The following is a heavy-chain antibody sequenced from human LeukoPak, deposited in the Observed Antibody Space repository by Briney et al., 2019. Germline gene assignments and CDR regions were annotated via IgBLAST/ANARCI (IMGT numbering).Heavy chain of an antibody. CDR3: ARDQPPANYYDSSGYYY. V-gene: IGHV4-31*03. Sequence: PSETLSLTCTVSGGSISSGGYYWSWIRQHPGKGLERIGYIYYSGSTYYNPSLKSRVTISVDTSKNQFSLKLGSVTAADTAVYYCARDQPPANYYDSSGYYYWGQGTLVTVSS. D-gene: IGHD3-22*01. CDR1: GGSISSGGYY. J-gene: IGHJ4*02. CDR2: IYYSGST.